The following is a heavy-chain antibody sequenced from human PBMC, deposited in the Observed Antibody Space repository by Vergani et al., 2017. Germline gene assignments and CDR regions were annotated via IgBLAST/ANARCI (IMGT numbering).Heavy chain of an antibody. CDR3: ARGRGAYDDKSLGEYFQH. V-gene: IGHV4-31*03. J-gene: IGHJ1*01. CDR2: IYYSGST. CDR1: GGSISSGGYY. D-gene: IGHD5-12*01. Sequence: QVQLQESGPGLVKPSQTLSLTCTVSGGSISSGGYYWSWIRQHPGKGLEWIGYIYYSGSTYYNPSLKSRVTISVDTAKNQFSLKLSSVTAADTAVYYCARGRGAYDDKSLGEYFQHWGQGTLVTVSS.